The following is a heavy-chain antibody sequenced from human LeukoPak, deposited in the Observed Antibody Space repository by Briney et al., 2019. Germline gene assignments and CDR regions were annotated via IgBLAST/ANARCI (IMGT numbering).Heavy chain of an antibody. D-gene: IGHD5-24*01. V-gene: IGHV3-11*04. CDR3: ARDLRGYNYLRQVDAFDI. Sequence: GGSLRLSCAASGFTFSDYYMSWIRQAPGKGLEWVSYISSSVSTIYYADSVKGRFTISRDNAKNSLYLQMNSLRAEDTAVYYCARDLRGYNYLRQVDAFDIWGQGTMVTVSS. CDR2: ISSSVSTI. CDR1: GFTFSDYY. J-gene: IGHJ3*02.